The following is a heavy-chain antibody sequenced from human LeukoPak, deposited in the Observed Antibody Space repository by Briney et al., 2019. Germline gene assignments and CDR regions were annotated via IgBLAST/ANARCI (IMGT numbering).Heavy chain of an antibody. CDR1: GFTFSSYA. J-gene: IGHJ2*01. CDR3: ARYWYFDL. CDR2: ISSGGNAI. Sequence: GGSLRLSCAASGFTFSSYAMNWVRQAPGKGLEWVSYISSGGNAIYYADSVKGRFTISRDNTKNSLYLQMNSLRAEDTAIYYCARYWYFDLWGRGTLVTVSS. V-gene: IGHV3-48*03.